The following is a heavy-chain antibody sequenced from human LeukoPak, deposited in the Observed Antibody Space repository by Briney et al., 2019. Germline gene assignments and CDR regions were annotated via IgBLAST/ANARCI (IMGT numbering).Heavy chain of an antibody. J-gene: IGHJ4*02. CDR3: AKDLETYTLWGGRSYYDSSGFDY. D-gene: IGHD3-22*01. CDR2: ISGSGGST. Sequence: GGSLRLSCAASGFTFSSYAMSWVRQAPGKGLEWVSAISGSGGSTYYADSVKGRFTISRDNSKNTLYLQMNSLRAEDTAVYYCAKDLETYTLWGGRSYYDSSGFDYWGQGTLVTVSS. CDR1: GFTFSSYA. V-gene: IGHV3-23*01.